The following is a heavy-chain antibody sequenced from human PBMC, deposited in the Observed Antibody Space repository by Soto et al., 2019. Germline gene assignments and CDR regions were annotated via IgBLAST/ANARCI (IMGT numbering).Heavy chain of an antibody. CDR2: IYTGGST. CDR3: ARDLRQWLPTGAFDI. CDR1: GFTVRSNY. V-gene: IGHV3-66*01. D-gene: IGHD6-19*01. Sequence: EVQLVESGGDLVQPGGSLRLSCVASGFTVRSNYMSWVRQAPGKGLEWVSLIYTGGSTYYADSVKGRFTISRDNSKNTLYLQMNSLRAEDTAVYYCARDLRQWLPTGAFDIWGQGTMVTVSS. J-gene: IGHJ3*02.